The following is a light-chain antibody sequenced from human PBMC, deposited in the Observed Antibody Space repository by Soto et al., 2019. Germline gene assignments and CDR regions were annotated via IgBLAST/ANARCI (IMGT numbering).Light chain of an antibody. J-gene: IGKJ1*01. CDR1: QSVSNNY. CDR2: GAS. Sequence: EIGLTQSPATLSLSTGERATLSCRASQSVSNNYLAWYQQKPGQAPRLLIYGASNRATGIPDRFSGSGSGTDFTLTIARLEPGDFAVYYCQQYGNSPQTFGQGTKVDIK. CDR3: QQYGNSPQT. V-gene: IGKV3-20*01.